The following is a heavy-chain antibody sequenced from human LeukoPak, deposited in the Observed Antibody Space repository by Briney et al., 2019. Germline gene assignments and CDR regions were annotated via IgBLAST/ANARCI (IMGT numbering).Heavy chain of an antibody. CDR2: TYYRSKWYN. D-gene: IGHD6-19*01. J-gene: IGHJ4*02. CDR1: GDSVSSNSVA. CDR3: ARGAVAHFDC. Sequence: SQTLSLTCAISGDSVSSNSVAWNWIRQSPSRGLEWLGRTYYRSKWYNDYAASVKSRITINSDTSKNQFSLHLNSVTPDDTAVYYCARGAVAHFDCWGQGTLVTVSS. V-gene: IGHV6-1*01.